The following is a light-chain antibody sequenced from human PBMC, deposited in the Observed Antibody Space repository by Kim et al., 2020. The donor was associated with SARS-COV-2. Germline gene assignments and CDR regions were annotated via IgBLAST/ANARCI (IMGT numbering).Light chain of an antibody. CDR3: QQRTNWPPLT. V-gene: IGKV3-11*01. CDR1: QSVGTY. CDR2: DAS. Sequence: LSPGERATLSGRASQSVGTYLAWHQQRPGQAPRLLFSDASSRATGVPARFSASGSGTDFTLTISSLEPEDFAVYYCQQRTNWPPLTFGGGTKVEI. J-gene: IGKJ4*01.